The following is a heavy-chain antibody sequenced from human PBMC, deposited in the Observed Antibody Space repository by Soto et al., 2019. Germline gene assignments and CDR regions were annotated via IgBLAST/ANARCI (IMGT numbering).Heavy chain of an antibody. CDR1: GGTFSSYA. D-gene: IGHD2-8*01. J-gene: IGHJ6*02. Sequence: SVKVSCKASGGTFSSYAISWVRQAPGQGLEWMGGIIPIFGTANYAQKFQGRVTITADESTSTAYMELSSVTAADTAVYYCAWGYWTDSVCYFGMDVWGQGTTVTVSS. CDR2: IIPIFGTA. CDR3: AWGYWTDSVCYFGMDV. V-gene: IGHV1-69*13.